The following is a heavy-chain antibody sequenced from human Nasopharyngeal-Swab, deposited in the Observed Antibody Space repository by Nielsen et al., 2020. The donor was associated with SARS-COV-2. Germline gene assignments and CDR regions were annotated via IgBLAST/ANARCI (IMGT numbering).Heavy chain of an antibody. V-gene: IGHV4-59*01. J-gene: IGHJ4*02. Sequence: WIRQSPGKGLEWIGYIYYSGSTNYNPSLKSRVTISVDTSKNQFSLKLSSVTAADTAVYYCARVWGATCLNLGQGTLVTVSS. D-gene: IGHD1-26*01. CDR2: IYYSGST. CDR3: ARVWGATCLN.